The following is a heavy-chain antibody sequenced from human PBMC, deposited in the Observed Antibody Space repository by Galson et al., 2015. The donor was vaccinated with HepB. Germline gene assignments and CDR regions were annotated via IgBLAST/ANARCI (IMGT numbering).Heavy chain of an antibody. Sequence: ASGYTFTSKGISWVRQAPGQGLEWMGWISTESGNTNYVQKLQGRVTMIRDTSTSTAYMELRSLRSADTAVYYCARDVDHRFDHWGQGTLVTVSS. CDR1: GYTFTSKG. J-gene: IGHJ4*02. CDR2: ISTESGNT. CDR3: ARDVDHRFDH. V-gene: IGHV1-18*01.